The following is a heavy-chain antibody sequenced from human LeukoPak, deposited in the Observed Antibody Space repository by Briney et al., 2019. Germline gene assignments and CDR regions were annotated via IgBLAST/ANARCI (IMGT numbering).Heavy chain of an antibody. D-gene: IGHD4-17*01. Sequence: ASVKVSCKASGYTFTGYYMRWVRQAPGQGLEWMGWINPNSGGTNYAQKFQGRVTMTRSTSTSTAYMELSRLRSDDTAVYYCARDLGYGDYMGWFDPWGQGTLVTVSS. CDR3: ARDLGYGDYMGWFDP. J-gene: IGHJ5*02. V-gene: IGHV1-2*02. CDR2: INPNSGGT. CDR1: GYTFTGYY.